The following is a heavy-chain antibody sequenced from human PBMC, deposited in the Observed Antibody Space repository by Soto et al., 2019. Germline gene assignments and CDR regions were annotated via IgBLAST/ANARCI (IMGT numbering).Heavy chain of an antibody. CDR1: HFSFTNYW. V-gene: IGHV3-7*04. CDR3: AKGVPYDIFAV. J-gene: IGHJ3*01. D-gene: IGHD3-22*01. CDR2: INQDGSTQ. Sequence: GSLRLSCLASHFSFTNYWMSWVRHAPGKGLEWVANINQDGSTQNYVDSVKGRFTISRDNAKNSVSLQMDSLRAEDAAVYYCAKGVPYDIFAVWGQRTPVPVSS.